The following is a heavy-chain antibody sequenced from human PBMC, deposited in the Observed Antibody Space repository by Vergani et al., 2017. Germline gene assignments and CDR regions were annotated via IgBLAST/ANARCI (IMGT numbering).Heavy chain of an antibody. J-gene: IGHJ6*02. Sequence: QVQLVQSGAEVKKPGASVKVSCKASGYTFTSYGISWVRQAPGQGLEWMGWISAYNGNTNYAQKLQGRVTMTTDTSTSTAYMELRSLRSDDTAVYYCASCLSPEYYYYYGMDVWGQGTTVTVSS. CDR1: GYTFTSYG. CDR3: ASCLSPEYYYYYGMDV. D-gene: IGHD2/OR15-2a*01. V-gene: IGHV1-18*01. CDR2: ISAYNGNT.